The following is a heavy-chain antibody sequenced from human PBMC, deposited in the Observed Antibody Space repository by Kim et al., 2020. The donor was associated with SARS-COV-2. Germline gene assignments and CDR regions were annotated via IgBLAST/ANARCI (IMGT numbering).Heavy chain of an antibody. D-gene: IGHD3-10*01. J-gene: IGHJ3*02. V-gene: IGHV3-23*01. CDR3: AKDFGDYYGSGRSI. Sequence: ADSVKCRFTIARDNSKNTVYLQMNSLRAEDTAVYYCAKDFGDYYGSGRSIWGQGTMVTVSS.